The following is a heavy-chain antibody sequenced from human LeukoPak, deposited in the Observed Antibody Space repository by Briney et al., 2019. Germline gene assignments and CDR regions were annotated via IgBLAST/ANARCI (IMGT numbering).Heavy chain of an antibody. CDR2: IYTGGTT. CDR3: ARDNSGSYPPIFDS. D-gene: IGHD1-26*01. J-gene: IGHJ4*02. CDR1: GYSLKYDY. V-gene: IGHV4-4*07. Sequence: SETLSLTCPLSGYSLKYDYWSWVRQPAGKGLEWIARIYTGGTTNYNPSLKNRATISVDKSTNQFSLKLTSVTAADTAIDYCARDNSGSYPPIFDSWGQGTLVTVSS.